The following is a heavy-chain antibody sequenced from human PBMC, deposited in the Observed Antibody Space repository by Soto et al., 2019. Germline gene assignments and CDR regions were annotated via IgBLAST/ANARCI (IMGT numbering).Heavy chain of an antibody. J-gene: IGHJ4*02. CDR1: GFTFSSYA. CDR2: ISYDGSNK. Sequence: GGSLRLSCAASGFTFSSYAMHWVRQAPGKGLEWVAVISYDGSNKYYADSVKGRFTISRDNSKNTLYLQMNSLRAEDTAVYYCARDTQTRDSYFDYWGQGTLVTVSS. CDR3: ARDTQTRDSYFDY. V-gene: IGHV3-30-3*01.